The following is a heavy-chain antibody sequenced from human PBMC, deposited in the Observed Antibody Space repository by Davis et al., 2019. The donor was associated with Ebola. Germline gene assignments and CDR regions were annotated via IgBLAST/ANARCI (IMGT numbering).Heavy chain of an antibody. CDR2: INPNSGGT. Sequence: ASVKVSCKASGYTFTGYYMHWVRQAPGQGLEWMGWINPNSGGTNYAQKFQGRVTMTRHTSISTAYMELSRLRSDDTAVYYCARAYNSSQYYYYYGMDVWGQGTTVTVSS. V-gene: IGHV1-2*02. J-gene: IGHJ6*02. CDR3: ARAYNSSQYYYYYGMDV. D-gene: IGHD3-22*01. CDR1: GYTFTGYY.